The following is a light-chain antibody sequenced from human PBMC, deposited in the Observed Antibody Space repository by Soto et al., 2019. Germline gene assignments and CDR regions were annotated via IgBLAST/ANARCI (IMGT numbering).Light chain of an antibody. V-gene: IGLV2-14*01. J-gene: IGLJ1*01. CDR3: TSYTSISLYV. CDR2: EVS. Sequence: QSALTQPASVSGSPGQSITISCTGTSSDVGGYNYVSWYQQHPGKAPKLMIYEVSNRPSGVSNRFSGSESGNTASLTISGLQAVDEADYYCTSYTSISLYVFGTGTKGTVL. CDR1: SSDVGGYNY.